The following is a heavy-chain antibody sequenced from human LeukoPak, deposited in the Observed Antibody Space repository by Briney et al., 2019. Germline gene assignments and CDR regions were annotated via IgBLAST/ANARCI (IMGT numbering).Heavy chain of an antibody. CDR2: INHSGST. V-gene: IGHV4-34*01. Sequence: SETLSLTCAVYGGSFSGYYWSWIRQPPGKGLEWIGEINHSGSTNYNPSLKSPVTISVDTSKNQFSLKLSSVTAADTAVYYCARVKWLRRGFDYWGQGTLVTVSS. J-gene: IGHJ4*02. CDR1: GGSFSGYY. D-gene: IGHD5-12*01. CDR3: ARVKWLRRGFDY.